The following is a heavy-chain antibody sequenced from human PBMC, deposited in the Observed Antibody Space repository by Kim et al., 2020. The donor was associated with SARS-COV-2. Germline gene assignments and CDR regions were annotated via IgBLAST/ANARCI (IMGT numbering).Heavy chain of an antibody. J-gene: IGHJ3*02. V-gene: IGHV5-10-1*01. D-gene: IGHD6-6*01. CDR2: IDPSDSYT. Sequence: GESLKISCKGSGYSFTSYWISWVRQMPGKGLEWMGRIDPSDSYTNYSPSFQGHVTISADKSISTAYLQWSSLKASDTAMYYCASFYSSSSLPMKTFDIWGQGTMVTVSS. CDR3: ASFYSSSSLPMKTFDI. CDR1: GYSFTSYW.